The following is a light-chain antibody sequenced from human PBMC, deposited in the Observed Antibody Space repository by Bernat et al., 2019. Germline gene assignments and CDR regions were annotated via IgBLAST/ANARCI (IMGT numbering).Light chain of an antibody. J-gene: IGKJ4*01. CDR1: QSFTRN. V-gene: IGKV3-15*01. CDR2: DTS. Sequence: EIVMTQSPATLSVSPGERATLSCRASQSFTRNIAWYQQQPGQAPRLLIYDTSMRATSIPARFSGSGSGTEFTLTISSLQSEDFAVYYCQQYSSWPLTFGGETKVEIK. CDR3: QQYSSWPLT.